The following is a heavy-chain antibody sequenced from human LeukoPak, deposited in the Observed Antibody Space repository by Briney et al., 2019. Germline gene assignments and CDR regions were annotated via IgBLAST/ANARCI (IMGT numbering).Heavy chain of an antibody. J-gene: IGHJ4*02. D-gene: IGHD3-3*01. Sequence: SETLSLTCTVSGGSISSSSYYWGWLRQPPGKGLEWIGSIYYSGSTYYNPSLKSRVTISVDTSKNQFSLKLSSVTAADTAVYYCARRNYDFWSGYYSDEYYFDYWGQGTLVTVSS. CDR2: IYYSGST. V-gene: IGHV4-39*01. CDR1: GGSISSSSYY. CDR3: ARRNYDFWSGYYSDEYYFDY.